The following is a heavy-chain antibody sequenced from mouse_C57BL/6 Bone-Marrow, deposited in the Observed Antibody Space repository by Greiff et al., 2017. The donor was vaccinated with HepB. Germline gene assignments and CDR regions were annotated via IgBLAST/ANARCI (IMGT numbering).Heavy chain of an antibody. CDR1: GYTFTSYW. J-gene: IGHJ2*01. V-gene: IGHV1-64*01. CDR3: ARTTAQAYYFDY. Sequence: VQLQESGAELVKPGASVKLSCKASGYTFTSYWMHWVKQRPGQGLEWIGMIHPNSGSTNYNEKFKSKATLTVDKSSSTAYMQLSSLTSEDSAVYYCARTTAQAYYFDYWGQGTTLTVSS. CDR2: IHPNSGST. D-gene: IGHD3-2*02.